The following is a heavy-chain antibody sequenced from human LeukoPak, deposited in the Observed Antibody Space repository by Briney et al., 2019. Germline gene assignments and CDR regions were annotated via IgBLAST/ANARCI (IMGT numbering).Heavy chain of an antibody. CDR2: IYTSGST. CDR1: GGSISSGSYY. Sequence: SETLSLTCTVSGGSISSGSYYWSWIRQPAGKGLEWIGRIYTSGSTNYNPSLKSRVTISVDTSKNQFSLKLSSVTAADTAVYYCARAYSGYELDYWGQGTLVTVSS. V-gene: IGHV4-61*02. D-gene: IGHD5-12*01. CDR3: ARAYSGYELDY. J-gene: IGHJ4*02.